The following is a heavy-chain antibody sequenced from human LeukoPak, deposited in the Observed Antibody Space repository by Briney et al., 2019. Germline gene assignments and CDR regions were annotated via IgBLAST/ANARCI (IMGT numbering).Heavy chain of an antibody. V-gene: IGHV4-59*02. Sequence: SETLSLTCTVSGGSVISHYWSWIRQSPGRGLEWIGYIYYSGSTNYNPSLKGRITISIDTSNNRFSLKVTSVTAADTAVYYCARVDMVLGATRAYFNFYGMDVWGQGTTVTVSS. J-gene: IGHJ6*02. CDR2: IYYSGST. CDR3: ARVDMVLGATRAYFNFYGMDV. CDR1: GGSVISHY. D-gene: IGHD2-8*02.